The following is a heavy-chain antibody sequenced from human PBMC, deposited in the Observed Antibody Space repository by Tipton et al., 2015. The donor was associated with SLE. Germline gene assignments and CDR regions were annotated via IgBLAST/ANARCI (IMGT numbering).Heavy chain of an antibody. J-gene: IGHJ4*02. CDR1: GGSISGHY. CDR3: ARFHLKSWYEFDH. D-gene: IGHD6-13*01. Sequence: TLSLTCTVSGGSISGHYWSWIRQPPGKGLEWIGYIYSGGRTNYNPSLKSRVTVSVETSKNQLSLRLTSVTPADTAVYYCARFHLKSWYEFDHWGQGTSVTVSS. CDR2: IYSGGRT. V-gene: IGHV4-59*11.